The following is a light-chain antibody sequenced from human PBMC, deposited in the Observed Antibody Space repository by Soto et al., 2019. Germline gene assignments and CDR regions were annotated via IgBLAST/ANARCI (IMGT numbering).Light chain of an antibody. CDR3: QQFNTYPT. Sequence: AIQLTQSPSYLSASVGDRVTITCRASQGISSALAWYQQKPGKAPTLLISHASSLESGVPSRFSGSGSGTDFTLTISSLQPEDFATYHCQQFNTYPTVGGGTKVDI. CDR1: QGISSA. CDR2: HAS. V-gene: IGKV1-13*02. J-gene: IGKJ4*01.